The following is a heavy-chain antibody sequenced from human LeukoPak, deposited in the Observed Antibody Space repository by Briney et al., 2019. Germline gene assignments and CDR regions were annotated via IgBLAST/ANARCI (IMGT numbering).Heavy chain of an antibody. CDR1: GYSFTTYW. V-gene: IGHV5-51*01. Sequence: GEPLKISCQGTGYSFTTYWIGWVRQMPGKGLEWMGIIYPGDSDTRYSPSFQGQVTISADKSISTAYLQWSSLKASDTAMYYCARLSGEPFYYFDYWGQGTLVTVSS. CDR2: IYPGDSDT. D-gene: IGHD7-27*01. CDR3: ARLSGEPFYYFDY. J-gene: IGHJ4*02.